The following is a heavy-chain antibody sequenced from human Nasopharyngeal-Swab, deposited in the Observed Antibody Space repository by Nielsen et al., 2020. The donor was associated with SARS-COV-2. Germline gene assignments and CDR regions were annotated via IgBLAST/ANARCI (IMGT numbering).Heavy chain of an antibody. CDR3: TPNYANPVYGLDV. CDR2: IGNNHAT. V-gene: IGHV3-73*01. Sequence: GESLKISCAASGFTFSPSPIHWVRRASGKGLEWVGRIGNNHATTYGASVKGRFTFSRDDSKKTAYLQMNSLKTGDTAVYYCTPNYANPVYGLDVWGQGTTVTVSS. D-gene: IGHD4/OR15-4a*01. CDR1: GFTFSPSP. J-gene: IGHJ6*02.